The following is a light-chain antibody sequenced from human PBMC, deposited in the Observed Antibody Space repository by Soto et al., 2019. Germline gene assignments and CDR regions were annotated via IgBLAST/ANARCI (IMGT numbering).Light chain of an antibody. CDR2: WAS. J-gene: IGKJ4*01. V-gene: IGKV4-1*01. Sequence: DIVMTQSPDSLAVSLGERATINCKSSQNVLNRANNKNYIAWYQQKPGQPPKLLIYWASTRESGVPDRFSGSGSGTDFTLTISSLQAEEVAVYFGQQYFNTPLTFGGGTKVEIK. CDR3: QQYFNTPLT. CDR1: QNVLNRANNKNY.